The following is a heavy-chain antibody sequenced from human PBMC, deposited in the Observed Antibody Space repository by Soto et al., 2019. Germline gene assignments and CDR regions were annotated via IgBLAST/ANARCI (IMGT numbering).Heavy chain of an antibody. CDR3: ARGNIGYCSGGSCSSGNWFDP. CDR2: MNPNSGNT. J-gene: IGHJ5*02. CDR1: GYTFTSYD. D-gene: IGHD2-15*01. V-gene: IGHV1-8*01. Sequence: QVQLVQSGAEVKKPGASVKVSCKASGYTFTSYDINWVRQATGQGLEWMGWMNPNSGNTGYAQKFQGRVTMTRNTSISTAYMELSSLRSEDTAVYYCARGNIGYCSGGSCSSGNWFDPWGQGTLVTVSS.